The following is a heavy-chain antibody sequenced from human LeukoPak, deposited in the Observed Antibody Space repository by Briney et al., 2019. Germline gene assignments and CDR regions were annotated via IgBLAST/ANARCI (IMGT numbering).Heavy chain of an antibody. CDR3: ATRDVVDTAMARDY. Sequence: SVKVSCKASGGTFSSYAISWVRQAPGQGLEWMGRIIPIFGTANYAQKFQGRVTITADKSTSTAYMELSSLRSEDTAVYHCATRDVVDTAMARDYWGQGTLVTVSS. CDR1: GGTFSSYA. D-gene: IGHD5-18*01. V-gene: IGHV1-69*06. CDR2: IIPIFGTA. J-gene: IGHJ4*02.